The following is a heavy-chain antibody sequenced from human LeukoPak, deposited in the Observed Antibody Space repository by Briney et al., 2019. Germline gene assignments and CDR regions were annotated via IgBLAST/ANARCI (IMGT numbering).Heavy chain of an antibody. CDR2: ISNNGNL. J-gene: IGHJ4*02. Sequence: SGGCLRLSCAASGFFFSAYSMNWVRQAPGKGLEWVSSISNNGNLFYADSVRGRFTISRDNAKNLLYLQMNSLRAEDTAVYYCARDSITMTVVVGDLDYWGQGTLVTVSS. CDR1: GFFFSAYS. V-gene: IGHV3-69-1*01. CDR3: ARDSITMTVVVGDLDY. D-gene: IGHD3-22*01.